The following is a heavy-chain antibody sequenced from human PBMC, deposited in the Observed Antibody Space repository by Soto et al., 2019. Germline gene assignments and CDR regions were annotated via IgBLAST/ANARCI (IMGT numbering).Heavy chain of an antibody. CDR2: ISGSGGST. V-gene: IGHV3-23*01. D-gene: IGHD2-15*01. Sequence: EVQLLESGGGLVQPGGSLRLSCEASGFTFSSYAMSWVRQAPGKGLEWVSAISGSGGSTYYADSVKGRFTISRDNSKNTLYLQMNSLRAEDTAVYYCAKTTLRRFLYYGMDVWGQGTTVTVSS. CDR3: AKTTLRRFLYYGMDV. CDR1: GFTFSSYA. J-gene: IGHJ6*02.